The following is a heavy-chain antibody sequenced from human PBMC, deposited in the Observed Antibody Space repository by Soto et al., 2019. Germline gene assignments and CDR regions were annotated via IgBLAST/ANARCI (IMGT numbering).Heavy chain of an antibody. J-gene: IGHJ6*02. CDR1: CYSFTSYG. CDR2: ISPYNGHT. D-gene: IGHD2-2*01. Sequence: SVNVSCKASCYSFTSYGSSWVRRAPGQGLEWMGWISPYNGHTQFVERFQGRVTMTTDTSTKTAYMELRNLRSDDTAHYYCARDLTIVPATHPRLENYGMDVWGQGTTVTVSS. CDR3: ARDLTIVPATHPRLENYGMDV. V-gene: IGHV1-18*01.